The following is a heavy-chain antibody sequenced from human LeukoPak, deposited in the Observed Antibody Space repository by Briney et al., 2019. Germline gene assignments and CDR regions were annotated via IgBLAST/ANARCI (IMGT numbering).Heavy chain of an antibody. CDR3: AREGYYGSGSYGHFDP. CDR1: GGSISSYY. CDR2: IYTSGST. J-gene: IGHJ5*02. Sequence: SETLSLTCTVSGGSISSYYWSWIRQPAGEGLEWIGRIYTSGSTNYNPSLKSRVTMSVDTSKNQFSLKLSSVTAADTAVYYCAREGYYGSGSYGHFDPWGQGTLVTVSS. V-gene: IGHV4-4*07. D-gene: IGHD3-10*01.